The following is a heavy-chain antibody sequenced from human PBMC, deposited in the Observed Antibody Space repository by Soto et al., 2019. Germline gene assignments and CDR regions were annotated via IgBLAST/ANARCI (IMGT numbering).Heavy chain of an antibody. CDR2: FYHSGTT. Sequence: SETLSLTCTVSGGSFKSGSYSWSWIRQPPGKGLEWIGHFYHSGTTNYSPALKSRVTISIDQSKNKFALRLNSVTAADTAGYFCARVPGYCTNGVCPIFYFWGQGIPVTVSS. J-gene: IGHJ4*02. D-gene: IGHD2-8*01. CDR1: GGSFKSGSYS. V-gene: IGHV4-61*01. CDR3: ARVPGYCTNGVCPIFYF.